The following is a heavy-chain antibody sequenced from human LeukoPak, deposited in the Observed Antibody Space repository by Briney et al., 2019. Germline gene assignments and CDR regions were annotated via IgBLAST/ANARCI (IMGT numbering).Heavy chain of an antibody. V-gene: IGHV4-59*11. CDR1: GGSISSHY. J-gene: IGHJ4*02. Sequence: SETLSLTCTVSGGSISSHYWSWIRQPPGKGLEWIGYIYYSGSTSYNPSLKSRVTISVDTSKNQFSLKLSSVTAADTAVYYCARVGGEMATILFDYWGQGTLVTVSS. CDR3: ARVGGEMATILFDY. D-gene: IGHD5-24*01. CDR2: IYYSGST.